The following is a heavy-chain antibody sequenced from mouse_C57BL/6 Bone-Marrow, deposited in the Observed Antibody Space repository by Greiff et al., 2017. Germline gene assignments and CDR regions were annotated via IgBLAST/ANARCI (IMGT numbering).Heavy chain of an antibody. CDR3: TRGIYAYDFDY. D-gene: IGHD2-3*01. Sequence: QVQLQQSGAELVRPGASVTLSCKASGSTFTDYEMHWVKQTPVHGLAWIGAIDPETGGNSYNQKFKGKAILTADKSSSTAYMELRSLTSEDSAVYYCTRGIYAYDFDYWGQGTTLTVSS. CDR1: GSTFTDYE. J-gene: IGHJ2*01. V-gene: IGHV1-15*01. CDR2: IDPETGGN.